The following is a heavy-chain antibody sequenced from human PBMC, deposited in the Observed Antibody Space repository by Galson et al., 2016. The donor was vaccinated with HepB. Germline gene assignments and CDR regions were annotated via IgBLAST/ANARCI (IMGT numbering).Heavy chain of an antibody. Sequence: SLRLSCAASGFTFDDYGLSWVRQAPGKGLEWVSGINWNGGSTGYADSVKGRFTISRDNAKNSLYLQMNSPRAEDTALYYCARGMSHDYGVSADYWGQGTLVTVSS. V-gene: IGHV3-20*04. CDR1: GFTFDDYG. D-gene: IGHD4-17*01. J-gene: IGHJ4*02. CDR2: INWNGGST. CDR3: ARGMSHDYGVSADY.